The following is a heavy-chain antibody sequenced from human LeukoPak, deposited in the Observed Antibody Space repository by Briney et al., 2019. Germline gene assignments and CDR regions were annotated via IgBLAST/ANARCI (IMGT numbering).Heavy chain of an antibody. CDR2: IYYSGST. D-gene: IGHD2-15*01. CDR1: GGSISSSSYY. CDR3: ARQGQVAATYYYYGMDV. Sequence: SETLSLTRTVSGGSISSSSYYWGWIRQPPGKGLEWIGSIYYSGSTYYNPSLKSRVTISVDTSKNQFSLKLSSVTAADTAVYYCARQGQVAATYYYYGMDVWGQGTTVTVSS. J-gene: IGHJ6*02. V-gene: IGHV4-39*01.